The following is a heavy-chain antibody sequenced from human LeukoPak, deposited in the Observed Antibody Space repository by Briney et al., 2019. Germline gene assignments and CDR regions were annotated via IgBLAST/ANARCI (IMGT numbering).Heavy chain of an antibody. Sequence: GGSLRLSCAASGFTFSSYWMHWVRQGPGKGLVWVSRINGDGSRTSYADSVKGRFTISRDNAKNTLYLQMNSLRAEDTAVYYCARDLDGSGSYHWLDPWGQGTLVTVSS. CDR2: INGDGSRT. CDR1: GFTFSSYW. CDR3: ARDLDGSGSYHWLDP. D-gene: IGHD3-10*01. J-gene: IGHJ5*02. V-gene: IGHV3-74*01.